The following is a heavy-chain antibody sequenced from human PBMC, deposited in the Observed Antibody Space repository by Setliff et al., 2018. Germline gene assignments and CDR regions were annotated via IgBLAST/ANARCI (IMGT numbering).Heavy chain of an antibody. D-gene: IGHD3-9*01. CDR2: INGGNGNT. CDR3: ARETYDILTGYTYWYFDL. CDR1: GYTFTNYA. J-gene: IGHJ2*01. Sequence: ASVKVSCKASGYTFTNYALHWLRQAPGQRLEWMAYINGGNGNTHYSQKFRGRVTVTRDTSASTVFVELSTLRSEDTAVYYCARETYDILTGYTYWYFDLWGRGTLVTVSS. V-gene: IGHV1-3*01.